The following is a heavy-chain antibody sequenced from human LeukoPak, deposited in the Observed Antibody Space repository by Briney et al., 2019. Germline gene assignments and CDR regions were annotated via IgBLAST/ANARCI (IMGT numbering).Heavy chain of an antibody. CDR1: GYTFTSYG. J-gene: IGHJ4*02. CDR2: ISAYNGNT. CDR3: ARSRRDYYGSGSYYNY. D-gene: IGHD3-10*01. V-gene: IGHV1-18*01. Sequence: ASVKVSCKASGYTFTSYGISWVRQAPGQGLEWMGWISAYNGNTNYAQKLQGRVTMTTDTSTSTAYMELRSLRSDDTAVYYCARSRRDYYGSGSYYNYWGQGTLVTVSS.